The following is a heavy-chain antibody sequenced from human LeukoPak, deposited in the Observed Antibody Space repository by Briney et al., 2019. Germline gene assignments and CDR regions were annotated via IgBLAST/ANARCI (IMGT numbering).Heavy chain of an antibody. CDR2: ISGSGGST. CDR3: AKDTYSYALPPFDY. Sequence: GGSLRLSCAASGFTFDDYAMHWVRQAPGKGLEWVSAISGSGGSTYYADSVKGRFTISRDNSKNTLYLQMNSLRAEDTAVYYCAKDTYSYALPPFDYWGQGTLVTVSS. J-gene: IGHJ4*02. V-gene: IGHV3-23*01. D-gene: IGHD5-18*01. CDR1: GFTFDDYA.